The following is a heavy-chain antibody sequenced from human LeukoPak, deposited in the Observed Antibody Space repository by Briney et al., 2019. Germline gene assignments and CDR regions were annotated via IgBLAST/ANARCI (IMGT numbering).Heavy chain of an antibody. CDR1: GFTFSSYA. CDR3: AKGSTVIVVVTADY. Sequence: GGSLRLSCAASGFTFSSYALSWVRQAPGKGLEWVSAISGSGGSTYYADSVKGRFTISRDNSKNTLYLQMNSLRAEDTAVYYCAKGSTVIVVVTADYWGQGTLVTVSS. V-gene: IGHV3-23*01. J-gene: IGHJ4*02. CDR2: ISGSGGST. D-gene: IGHD2-21*02.